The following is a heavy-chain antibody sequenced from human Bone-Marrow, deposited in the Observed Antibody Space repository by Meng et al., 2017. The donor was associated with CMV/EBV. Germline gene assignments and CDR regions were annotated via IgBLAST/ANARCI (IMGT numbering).Heavy chain of an antibody. J-gene: IGHJ5*02. CDR1: GGSISSGGYY. CDR3: ARGTGLGSRWFDP. Sequence: SETLSLTCTVSGGSISSGGYYWSWIRQHPGKGLEWIGYIYYSGSTYDNPALKGRVTISVDTSKNQYSLKLSSVTAGDTAVYSCARGTGLGSRWFDPWGQGTLVTVSS. D-gene: IGHD3-10*01. V-gene: IGHV4-31*03. CDR2: IYYSGST.